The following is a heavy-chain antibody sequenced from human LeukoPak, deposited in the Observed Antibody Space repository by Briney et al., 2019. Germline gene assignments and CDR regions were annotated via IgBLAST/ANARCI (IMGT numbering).Heavy chain of an antibody. CDR3: ARDRGDGYNDY. CDR2: ISSSSSYI. J-gene: IGHJ4*02. V-gene: IGHV3-21*01. D-gene: IGHD5-24*01. Sequence: GGSLRLSCAASGFTFSSYKMNWVRQAPGKGLEWVSSISSSSSYIYYADSVKGRFTISRDNAKNSLYLQMNSLRAEDTAVYYCARDRGDGYNDYWGQGTLVTVSS. CDR1: GFTFSSYK.